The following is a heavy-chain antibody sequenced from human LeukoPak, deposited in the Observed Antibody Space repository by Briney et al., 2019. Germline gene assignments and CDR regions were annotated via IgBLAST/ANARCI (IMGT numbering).Heavy chain of an antibody. Sequence: ASVKVSCKSSGYSFTGHYFHWVRQAPGQGLEWMGWISAYNGNTNYAQKLQDRVTMTTDTSTTTAYMELRSLRSDDTAVYYCARDGNRRMYYYDKVGDYWGQGTLVTVSS. V-gene: IGHV1-18*04. D-gene: IGHD3-22*01. CDR2: ISAYNGNT. CDR1: GYSFTGHY. J-gene: IGHJ4*02. CDR3: ARDGNRRMYYYDKVGDY.